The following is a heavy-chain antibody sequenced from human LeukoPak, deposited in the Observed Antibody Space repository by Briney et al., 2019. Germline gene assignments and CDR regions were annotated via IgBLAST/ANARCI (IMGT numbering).Heavy chain of an antibody. V-gene: IGHV3-21*01. D-gene: IGHD2-15*01. Sequence: PGGSLRLSCAASGFTFSSYSMNWVRQAPGKGLEWVSSISSSSSYIYYADSVKGRFTISRDNAKNSLYLQMNSLRAEDTAVYYCARDPPSVVVVAATRPDYRGQGTLVTVSS. J-gene: IGHJ4*02. CDR3: ARDPPSVVVVAATRPDY. CDR2: ISSSSSYI. CDR1: GFTFSSYS.